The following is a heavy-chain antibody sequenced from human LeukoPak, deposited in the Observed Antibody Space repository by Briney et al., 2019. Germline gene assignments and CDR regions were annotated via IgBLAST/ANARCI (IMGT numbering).Heavy chain of an antibody. V-gene: IGHV2-5*02. CDR1: GVSLSASGVG. Sequence: SGPTLVKPTQTLTLTCTVSGVSLSASGVGVGWVRQPPGKALEWLAIIYWDGDNRYRPSLKSRLTISRDTSKNQVVLTMTNMDPVDTGTYYCAHRLNMLGSSGYLFDSWGQGTLVIVSS. CDR2: IYWDGDN. J-gene: IGHJ4*02. CDR3: AHRLNMLGSSGYLFDS. D-gene: IGHD3-22*01.